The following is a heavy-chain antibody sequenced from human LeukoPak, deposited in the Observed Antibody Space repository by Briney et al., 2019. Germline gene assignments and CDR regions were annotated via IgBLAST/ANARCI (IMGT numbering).Heavy chain of an antibody. D-gene: IGHD3-22*01. V-gene: IGHV4-59*11. CDR2: IYYSGST. Sequence: SETLSLTCTVSGGSTSSHYWSWIRQPPGKGLEWIGYIYYSGSTNYNPSLKSRVTISVDTSKNQFSLKLSSVTAADTAVYYCARAAPYDSSGYYLYYYYMDVWGKGTTVTVSS. CDR3: ARAAPYDSSGYYLYYYYMDV. J-gene: IGHJ6*03. CDR1: GGSTSSHY.